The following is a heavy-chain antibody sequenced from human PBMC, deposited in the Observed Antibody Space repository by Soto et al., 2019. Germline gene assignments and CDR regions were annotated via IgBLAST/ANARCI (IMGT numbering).Heavy chain of an antibody. CDR2: INWNGGST. CDR1: GFTFDDYG. CDR3: ARGLSSRYCSSTSCPGSYYYGMDV. V-gene: IGHV3-20*04. J-gene: IGHJ6*02. Sequence: PGGSLRLSCAASGFTFDDYGMSWVRQAPGKGLEWVSGINWNGGSTGYADSVKGRFTISRDNAKNSLYLQMNSLRAEDTALYYCARGLSSRYCSSTSCPGSYYYGMDVWGQGTTVTVSS. D-gene: IGHD2-2*01.